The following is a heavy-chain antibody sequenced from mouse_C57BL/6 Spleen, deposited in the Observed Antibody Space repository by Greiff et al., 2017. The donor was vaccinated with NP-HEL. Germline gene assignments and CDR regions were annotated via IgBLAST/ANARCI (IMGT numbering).Heavy chain of an antibody. CDR3: ARRPGTPGSYFDV. CDR1: GFTFSSYA. V-gene: IGHV5-4*03. CDR2: ISDGGSYT. D-gene: IGHD4-1*01. Sequence: EVNVVESGGGLVKPGGSLKLSCAASGFTFSSYAMSWVRQTPEKRLEWVATISDGGSYTYYPDNVKGRFTISRDNATNTLYLQMSHLKSEDTAMYYCARRPGTPGSYFDVWGTGTTVTVSS. J-gene: IGHJ1*03.